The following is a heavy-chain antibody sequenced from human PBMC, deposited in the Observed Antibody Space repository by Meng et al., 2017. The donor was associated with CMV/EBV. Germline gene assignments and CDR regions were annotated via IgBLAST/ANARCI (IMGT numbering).Heavy chain of an antibody. CDR1: GFTFSSYS. J-gene: IGHJ6*02. V-gene: IGHV3-21*01. Sequence: GESLKISCAASGFTFSSYSMNWVRQAPGKGLEWVSSISSSSSYIYYADSVKGRFTISRDNAKNSLYLQMNSLRAEDTAVYYCARDYCSSTSCGNYYYYGMDVWGQGTLVTVSS. CDR3: ARDYCSSTSCGNYYYYGMDV. D-gene: IGHD2-2*01. CDR2: ISSSSSYI.